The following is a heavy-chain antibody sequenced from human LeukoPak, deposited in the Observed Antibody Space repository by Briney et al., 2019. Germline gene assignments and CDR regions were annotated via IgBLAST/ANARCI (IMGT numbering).Heavy chain of an antibody. D-gene: IGHD3-10*01. CDR1: GFTFSSYS. Sequence: AGGSLRLSCAASGFTFSSYSMNWVRQAPGKGLEWVSYISSSGSTIYYADSVKGRFTISRDNAKNSLYLQMNSLRAEDTAVYYCARENYYGSGSYYNGRLGYFDYWGQGTLVTVSS. V-gene: IGHV3-48*04. CDR2: ISSSGSTI. CDR3: ARENYYGSGSYYNGRLGYFDY. J-gene: IGHJ4*02.